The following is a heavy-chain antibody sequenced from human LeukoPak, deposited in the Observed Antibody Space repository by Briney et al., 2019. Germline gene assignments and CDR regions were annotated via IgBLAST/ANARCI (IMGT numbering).Heavy chain of an antibody. J-gene: IGHJ4*02. CDR2: ISSSIDTI. V-gene: IGHV3-48*01. CDR3: VGGVGWLSDY. D-gene: IGHD3-16*01. Sequence: GGSLRLSCAASGFTFSSYSMNWVRQAPGKGLEWVSYISSSIDTIYYADSVKGRFTISRDNAKNSLYLQMNSLRAEDTAVYYCVGGVGWLSDYWGQGTLVTVSS. CDR1: GFTFSSYS.